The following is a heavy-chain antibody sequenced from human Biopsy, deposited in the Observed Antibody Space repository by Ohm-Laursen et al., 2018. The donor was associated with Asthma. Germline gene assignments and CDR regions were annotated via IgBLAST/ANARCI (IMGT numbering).Heavy chain of an antibody. J-gene: IGHJ3*02. CDR1: GSTFSIYD. D-gene: IGHD4-23*01. Sequence: SLRLSCAASGSTFSIYDIHWVRQAPGKGLEWVAVISYDGGNKFYGDSVKGRFTLSRDNSRNTLYLQMNSLRAEDTAIYYCARTHERWTSIQDDALDIWGQGTMVIVSS. CDR2: ISYDGGNK. V-gene: IGHV3-30*03. CDR3: ARTHERWTSIQDDALDI.